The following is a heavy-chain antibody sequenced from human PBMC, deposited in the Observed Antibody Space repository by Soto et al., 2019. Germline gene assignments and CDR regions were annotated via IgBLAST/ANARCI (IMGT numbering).Heavy chain of an antibody. V-gene: IGHV4-31*03. CDR2: IYYSGST. CDR3: ARANPYCSGGSCYGYYYYGMDV. D-gene: IGHD2-15*01. Sequence: SETLSLTCTVSGGSISSGGYYWSWIRQHPGKGLEWIGYIYYSGSTYYNPSLKSRVTISVDTSKNQFSLKLSSVTAADTAVYYCARANPYCSGGSCYGYYYYGMDVWGQGTTVTVSS. J-gene: IGHJ6*02. CDR1: GGSISSGGYY.